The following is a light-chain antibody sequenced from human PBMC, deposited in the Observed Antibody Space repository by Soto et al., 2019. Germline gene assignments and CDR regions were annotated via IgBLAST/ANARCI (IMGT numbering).Light chain of an antibody. J-gene: IGKJ2*01. CDR3: QQTFRTPHT. V-gene: IGKV1-39*01. CDR1: QTISSY. CDR2: SAS. Sequence: DIQMTQSPASLSASVGDRVTITCRASQTISSYLNWYQQKAGAAPKLLIYSASTLQSEVPSRFSGSGFGTDYTLTISSLQPADFAVYYCQQTFRTPHTFGQGTKLDIK.